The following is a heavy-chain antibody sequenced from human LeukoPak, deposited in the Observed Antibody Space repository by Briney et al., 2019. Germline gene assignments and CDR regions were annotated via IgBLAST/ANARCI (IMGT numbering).Heavy chain of an antibody. D-gene: IGHD6-6*01. CDR2: IKQDGSEK. V-gene: IGHV3-7*01. CDR1: GFTFSNYW. Sequence: GGSLRLSCAASGFTFSNYWMSWVRQAPGKGLEGVANIKQDGSEKYYVDSVKGRFTISRDNAKNTLYLQMNSLRAEDTAVYYCAKLVRIAARVGSDYWGQGTLVTVSS. CDR3: AKLVRIAARVGSDY. J-gene: IGHJ4*02.